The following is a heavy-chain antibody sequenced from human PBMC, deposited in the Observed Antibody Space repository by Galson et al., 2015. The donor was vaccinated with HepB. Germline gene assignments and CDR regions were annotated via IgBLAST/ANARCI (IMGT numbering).Heavy chain of an antibody. CDR2: IDWDDDK. D-gene: IGHD3-3*01. Sequence: PALVKPPQTLTLTCTFSGFSLRTSGMCVSWIRQPPGKALEWLALIDWDDDKYYSTSLKTRLTISKDTSKNQVVLTMTNMDPVDTATYYCARTFGRSGRWHPPLDAFDIWGQGTMVTVSS. J-gene: IGHJ3*02. CDR3: ARTFGRSGRWHPPLDAFDI. V-gene: IGHV2-70*01. CDR1: GFSLRTSGMC.